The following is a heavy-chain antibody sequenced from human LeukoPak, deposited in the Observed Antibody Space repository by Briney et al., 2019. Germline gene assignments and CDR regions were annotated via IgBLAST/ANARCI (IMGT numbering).Heavy chain of an antibody. CDR1: GLTFDDYA. V-gene: IGHV3-9*01. Sequence: PGRSLRLSCAAYGLTFDDYAMHWVRQAPGKGLEWVAGISWSRGSIGYAASVKGRFTISSDTAKNSLYLQMNSLRAEDTAFYYWAKNIGQAGAGTFDYWGQGTLVSGSS. D-gene: IGHD6-13*01. CDR3: AKNIGQAGAGTFDY. CDR2: ISWSRGSI. J-gene: IGHJ4*02.